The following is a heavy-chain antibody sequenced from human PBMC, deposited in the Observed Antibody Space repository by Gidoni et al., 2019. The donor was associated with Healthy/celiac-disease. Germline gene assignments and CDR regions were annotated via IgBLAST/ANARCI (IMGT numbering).Heavy chain of an antibody. Sequence: EVQLLESGGGLVQPGGSLRLSCAASGFTFSSYAMSWVRQAPGKGLAWGSAISGSGGSTYYADSVKGRFTITRDNSKNTLYLQMNSLRAEDTAVYYCAKCSMIVVVNGFDYWGQGTLVTVSS. CDR3: AKCSMIVVVNGFDY. CDR2: ISGSGGST. J-gene: IGHJ4*02. D-gene: IGHD3-22*01. V-gene: IGHV3-23*01. CDR1: GFTFSSYA.